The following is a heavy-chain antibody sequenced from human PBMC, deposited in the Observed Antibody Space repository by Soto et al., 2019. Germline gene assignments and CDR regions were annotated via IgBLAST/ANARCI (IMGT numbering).Heavy chain of an antibody. CDR1: GDTFSSNG. CDR2: ISIYNGNT. J-gene: IGHJ4*02. Sequence: QVQVVQSGAEVKRPGASVKVSCRASGDTFSSNGISWVRQAPGQGLEWLAWISIYNGNTQYAQKVQGRVTMTTDTSTNTAYMERRSLRSDDTAVYYCARAPGSSSRPLVFDYWGQGTLVTVSA. V-gene: IGHV1-18*04. CDR3: ARAPGSSSRPLVFDY. D-gene: IGHD6-6*01.